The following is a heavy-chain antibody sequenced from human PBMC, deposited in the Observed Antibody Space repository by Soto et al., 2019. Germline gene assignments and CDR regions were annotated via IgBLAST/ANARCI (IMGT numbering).Heavy chain of an antibody. D-gene: IGHD3-22*01. Sequence: QVQLVESGGGLVKPGGSLRLSCAASGFTFSDYYMSWIRQAPGKGLEWVSYISSSGSTIYYADSVKGRFTISRDNAKNSLYLPMNSLRAEDTAVYYCAGGPFYYYDSSGYPPRFDYWGQGTLVTVSS. J-gene: IGHJ4*02. CDR1: GFTFSDYY. CDR2: ISSSGSTI. CDR3: AGGPFYYYDSSGYPPRFDY. V-gene: IGHV3-11*01.